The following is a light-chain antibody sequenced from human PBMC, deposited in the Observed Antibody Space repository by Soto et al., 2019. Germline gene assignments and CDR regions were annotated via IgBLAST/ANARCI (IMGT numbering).Light chain of an antibody. Sequence: QSALTQPASVSGSPGQSITISCTGTNSDVGGYNFVSWYQQHPGKAPKLMIYDVSNRPSGVSNRFSGSKSGNTASLTISGLQTEDDADYYCSSYTRSTTDVFGTGTKVPVL. V-gene: IGLV2-14*01. J-gene: IGLJ1*01. CDR1: NSDVGGYNF. CDR3: SSYTRSTTDV. CDR2: DVS.